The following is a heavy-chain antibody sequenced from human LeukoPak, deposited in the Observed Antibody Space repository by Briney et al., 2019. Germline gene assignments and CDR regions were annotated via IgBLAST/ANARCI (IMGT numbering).Heavy chain of an antibody. CDR1: GYSISSGYY. CDR2: IYHSGST. J-gene: IGHJ4*02. Sequence: SETLSLTCAVSGYSISSGYYWGWIRQPPGKGLEWIGSIYHSGSTYYNPSLKSRVTISVDTSKNQFSLKLSSVIAADTAVYYCARQGAVVVITTSFDYWGQGTLVTVSS. CDR3: ARQGAVVVITTSFDY. D-gene: IGHD3-22*01. V-gene: IGHV4-38-2*01.